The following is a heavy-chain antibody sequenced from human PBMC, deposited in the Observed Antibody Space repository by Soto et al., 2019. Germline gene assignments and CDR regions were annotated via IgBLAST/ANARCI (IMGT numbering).Heavy chain of an antibody. J-gene: IGHJ4*02. V-gene: IGHV4-59*08. CDR3: ARRQNWNHRFDT. Sequence: QLQLQESGPGLVKPSETLSLTCTVSGGSIDFYYWSWLRQPPGKGLEWIGCSYYSGSTNYNPSLKSRVTISIHPSKTQFSLSLRSVTAADSAVYYCARRQNWNHRFDTWGRGSLVIVSS. D-gene: IGHD1-1*01. CDR1: GGSIDFYY. CDR2: SYYSGST.